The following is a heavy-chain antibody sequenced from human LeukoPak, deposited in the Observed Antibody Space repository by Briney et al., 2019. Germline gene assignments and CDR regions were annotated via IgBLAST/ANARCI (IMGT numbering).Heavy chain of an antibody. CDR1: GGSLSAYY. CDR2: INHGGST. J-gene: IGHJ1*01. Sequence: SETLSLTCAVYGGSLSAYYWTWIRQPPGKGLEWIGEINHGGSTNYNPSLKSRVTISIDTSKNQFSLKLSSVTAADTAVYYCARYLDYGGNSRVFQHWGQGPLVTVSS. CDR3: ARYLDYGGNSRVFQH. V-gene: IGHV4-34*01. D-gene: IGHD4-23*01.